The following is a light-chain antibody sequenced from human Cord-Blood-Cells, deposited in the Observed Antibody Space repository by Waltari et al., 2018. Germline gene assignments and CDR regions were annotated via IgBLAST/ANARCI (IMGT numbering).Light chain of an antibody. CDR2: DAS. Sequence: EIVLTQSPATLSLSPGERATLSCRASQSVSSYLAWNQQKPGQAPRLLIYDASNRATGIPARFSSSGSGTDFTLTISSLEPEDFAVYYCQQRSNWPRTFGQGTKVEIK. CDR3: QQRSNWPRT. CDR1: QSVSSY. V-gene: IGKV3-11*01. J-gene: IGKJ1*01.